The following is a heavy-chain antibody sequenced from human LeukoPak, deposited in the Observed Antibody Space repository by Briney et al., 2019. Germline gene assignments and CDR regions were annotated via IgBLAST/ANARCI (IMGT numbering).Heavy chain of an antibody. D-gene: IGHD2-2*01. CDR1: GGSISSGSYY. V-gene: IGHV4-61*02. Sequence: PSQTLSLTCAVSGGSISSGSYYWSWIRQPAGKGLEWIGRIYTSGSTNYNPSLKSRVTISVDTSENQFSLKLSSVTAADTAVYYCARILGYCSSTSCYVGDYYYGMDVWGQGTTVTVSS. CDR3: ARILGYCSSTSCYVGDYYYGMDV. J-gene: IGHJ6*02. CDR2: IYTSGST.